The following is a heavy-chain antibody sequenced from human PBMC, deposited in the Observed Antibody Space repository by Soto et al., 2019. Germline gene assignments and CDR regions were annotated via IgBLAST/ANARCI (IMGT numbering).Heavy chain of an antibody. Sequence: SETLSLTCTVSGGSISSYAWSWIRQPPGKGLEWIGYIYYSGSTNYNPSLKSRVTISLDTSKNQFSLKLSSVTAADPAVYYCARVPTVTTVYFDYWGQGTLVTVSS. D-gene: IGHD4-17*01. CDR2: IYYSGST. J-gene: IGHJ4*02. V-gene: IGHV4-59*01. CDR3: ARVPTVTTVYFDY. CDR1: GGSISSYA.